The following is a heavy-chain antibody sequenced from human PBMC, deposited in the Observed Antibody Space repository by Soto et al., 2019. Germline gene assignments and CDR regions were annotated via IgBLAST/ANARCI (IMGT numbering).Heavy chain of an antibody. CDR1: GDSIATTHSY. D-gene: IGHD2-8*01. V-gene: IGHV4-39*01. Sequence: PSETLSLTCTVSGDSIATTHSYWDWIRQSPGNGLEWIGNIHYSGSTYYMPSLRSRVTLSVDTSKNQFSLRLTSVTAEDTAVYYCARHEGNGNVWPLDYWGQGILVTVSS. CDR3: ARHEGNGNVWPLDY. CDR2: IHYSGST. J-gene: IGHJ4*02.